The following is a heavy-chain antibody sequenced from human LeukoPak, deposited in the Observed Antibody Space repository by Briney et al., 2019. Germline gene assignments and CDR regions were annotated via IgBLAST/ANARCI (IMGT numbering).Heavy chain of an antibody. J-gene: IGHJ4*02. CDR2: INPNSGGT. D-gene: IGHD5-24*01. Sequence: ASVKVSCKASGYTFTGYYMHWVRQAPGKGLEWMGQINPNSGGTNYAQKFQGRVTMTRDTSISTAYMELSRLRSDDAAVYYCARDEDGYNWNYWGQGTLVTVSS. CDR1: GYTFTGYY. CDR3: ARDEDGYNWNY. V-gene: IGHV1-2*06.